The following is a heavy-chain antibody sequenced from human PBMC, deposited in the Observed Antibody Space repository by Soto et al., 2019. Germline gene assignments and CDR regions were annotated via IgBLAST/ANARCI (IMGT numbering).Heavy chain of an antibody. CDR3: ARGPPAGRIYFDY. CDR2: IKGRTAGGTT. V-gene: IGHV3-15*07. CDR1: GLPFSDAW. Sequence: PGGSLSLSCVVSGLPFSDAWINWVRQAPGKGLEWVGRIKGRTAGGTTDYAAPVKGRFTFSRDDSKNTLYLQMNSLRAEDTAVYYCARGPPAGRIYFDYWGQGTLVTVSS. J-gene: IGHJ4*02.